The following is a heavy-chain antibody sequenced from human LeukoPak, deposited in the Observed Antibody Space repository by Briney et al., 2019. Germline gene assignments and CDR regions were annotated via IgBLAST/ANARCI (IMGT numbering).Heavy chain of an antibody. Sequence: GGSLRLSCAASGFTFSSYGMHWVRQAPGKGLEWVAFIRYDGSNKYYADSVKGRFTISRDNSKYTLYLQMNSLRAEDTAVYYCAKRYGDYNYYYMDVWGKGTTVTVSS. J-gene: IGHJ6*03. CDR2: IRYDGSNK. D-gene: IGHD4-17*01. V-gene: IGHV3-30*02. CDR3: AKRYGDYNYYYMDV. CDR1: GFTFSSYG.